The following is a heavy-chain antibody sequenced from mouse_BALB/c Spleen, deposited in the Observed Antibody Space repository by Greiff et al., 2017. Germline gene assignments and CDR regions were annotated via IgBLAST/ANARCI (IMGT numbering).Heavy chain of an antibody. CDR1: GYTFTSYW. CDR3: TPYGDDAWFAY. Sequence: QVQLQQPGAELVKPGASVKLSCKASGYTFTSYWMHWVKQRPGQGLEWIGEINPSNGRTNYNEKFKSKATLTVDKSSSTAYMELSSLTNEDSAVYYCTPYGDDAWFAYWGQGTLVTVSA. D-gene: IGHD2-2*01. CDR2: INPSNGRT. V-gene: IGHV1S81*02. J-gene: IGHJ3*01.